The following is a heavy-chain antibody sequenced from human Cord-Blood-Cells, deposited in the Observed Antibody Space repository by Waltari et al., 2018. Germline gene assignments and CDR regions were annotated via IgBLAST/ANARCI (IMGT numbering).Heavy chain of an antibody. J-gene: IGHJ3*02. D-gene: IGHD6-19*01. V-gene: IGHV4-34*01. Sequence: QVQLQQWGAGLLKPSETLSLTCAVYGGPFSGYYWSWLRQPPGKGLEWIGEINHSGSTNYNPSLKSRVTISVDTSKNQFSLKLSSVTAADTAVYYCARTGYSSGWSDAFDIWGQGTMVTVSS. CDR2: INHSGST. CDR1: GGPFSGYY. CDR3: ARTGYSSGWSDAFDI.